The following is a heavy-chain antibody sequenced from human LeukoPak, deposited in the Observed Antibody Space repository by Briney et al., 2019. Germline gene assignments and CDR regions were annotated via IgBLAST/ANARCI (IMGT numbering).Heavy chain of an antibody. CDR1: GFTFSSYS. Sequence: GGSLRLSCAASGFTFSSYSMNWVRQAPGKGLEWVSSISSSSSYIYYADSVKGRFTISRDNAKNSLYLQMNSLRAEDTAVYYCARDFPVLRFLEWLPLSGVDYWGQGTLVTVSS. D-gene: IGHD3-3*01. CDR3: ARDFPVLRFLEWLPLSGVDY. J-gene: IGHJ4*02. V-gene: IGHV3-21*01. CDR2: ISSSSSYI.